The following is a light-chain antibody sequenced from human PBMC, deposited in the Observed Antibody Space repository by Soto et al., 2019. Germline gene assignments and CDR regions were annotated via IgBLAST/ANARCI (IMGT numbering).Light chain of an antibody. J-gene: IGLJ2*01. CDR2: EVT. Sequence: QSVLTQPPSASGSPGQSVTISCTGTSSDVGGYNYVSWYQQHPGKAPKLMIYEVTKRPSGVPDRVSGSKSGNTASLTVSGHQAEDEADYYCSSYAGSNNLLFGGGTKLTVL. CDR1: SSDVGGYNY. V-gene: IGLV2-8*01. CDR3: SSYAGSNNLL.